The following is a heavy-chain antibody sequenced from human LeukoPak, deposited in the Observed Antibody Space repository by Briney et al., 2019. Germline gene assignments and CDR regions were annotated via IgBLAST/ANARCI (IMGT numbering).Heavy chain of an antibody. D-gene: IGHD2-15*01. V-gene: IGHV3-7*03. CDR3: ARDGSPYCAGGSCYSGFDY. J-gene: IGHJ4*02. CDR1: KFSFSSYW. Sequence: GGSLRLSCAASKFSFSSYWMSWVRQAPGKGLEWVANIKEDGSEKYYVDSVKGRFTISRDNAKNSLYLQMNSLRAEDTAVYYCARDGSPYCAGGSCYSGFDYWGQGTLVTVSS. CDR2: IKEDGSEK.